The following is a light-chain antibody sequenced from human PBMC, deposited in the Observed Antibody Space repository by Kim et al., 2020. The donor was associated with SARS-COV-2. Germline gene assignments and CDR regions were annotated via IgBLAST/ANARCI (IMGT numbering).Light chain of an antibody. CDR1: SGHCSYA. CDR3: QTWGTGMGV. J-gene: IGLJ3*02. V-gene: IGLV4-69*01. Sequence: QLVLTQSPSASASLGASVKLTCTLSSGHCSYAIAWHQQQPEKGPRYLMKLNSDGSHSKGDGIPDRFSGSSSGAERYLTISSLQSEDEADYYCQTWGTGMGVFGGGTQLTVL. CDR2: LNSDGSH.